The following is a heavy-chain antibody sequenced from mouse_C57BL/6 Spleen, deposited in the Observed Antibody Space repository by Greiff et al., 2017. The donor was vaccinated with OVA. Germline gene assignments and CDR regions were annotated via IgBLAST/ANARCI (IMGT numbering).Heavy chain of an antibody. CDR2: IRSKSNNYAT. CDR1: GFSFNTYA. D-gene: IGHD1-1*01. J-gene: IGHJ4*01. Sequence: VQLVKSGGGLVQPKGSLKLSCAASGFSFNTYAMNWVRQAPGKGLEWVARIRSKSNNYATYYADSVKDRFTISRDDSESMLYLQMNNLKTEDTAMYYCVRQDGSVYAMDYWGQGTSVTVSS. CDR3: VRQDGSVYAMDY. V-gene: IGHV10-1*01.